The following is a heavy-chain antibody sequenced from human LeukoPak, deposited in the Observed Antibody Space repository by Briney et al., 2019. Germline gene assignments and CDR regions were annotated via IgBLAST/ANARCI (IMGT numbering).Heavy chain of an antibody. CDR2: INHSGST. V-gene: IGHV4-34*01. CDR1: GGSFSGYY. Sequence: SETLSLTCAVYGGSFSGYYWSWIRQPPGKGLEWIGEINHSGSTNYNPSLKSRVTISVDTSKNQFSLKLSSVTATDTAVYYCARGSLVYIQRNWFDPWGQGTLVTVSS. J-gene: IGHJ5*02. D-gene: IGHD2-8*01. CDR3: ARGSLVYIQRNWFDP.